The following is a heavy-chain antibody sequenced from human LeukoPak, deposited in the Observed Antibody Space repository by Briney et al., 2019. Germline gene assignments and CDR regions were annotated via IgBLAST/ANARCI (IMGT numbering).Heavy chain of an antibody. D-gene: IGHD2-15*01. J-gene: IGHJ5*02. V-gene: IGHV3-21*01. CDR2: ISSSSSYI. Sequence: GGSLRLSCAASGFTFSSYSMNWVRQAPGKGLERVSSISSSSSYIYYADSVKGRFTISRDNAKNSLYLQMNSLRAEDTAVYYCARDNWLHRVIVVVVAAPHHTWFDPWGQGTLVTVSS. CDR1: GFTFSSYS. CDR3: ARDNWLHRVIVVVVAAPHHTWFDP.